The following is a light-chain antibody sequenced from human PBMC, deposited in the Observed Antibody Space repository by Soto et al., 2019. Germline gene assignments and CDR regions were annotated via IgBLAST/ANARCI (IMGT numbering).Light chain of an antibody. CDR1: QSFSSY. CDR3: QQSYSTPFT. V-gene: IGKV1-39*01. CDR2: AAS. Sequence: DIQMTQSPSSLSASVGDRVTITCRASQSFSSYLNWYQQKPGKAPKLLIYAASRLQSGVPSRFCGSGSGTDFTLTISSLQPEDFATYYCQQSYSTPFTFGPGTKVDIK. J-gene: IGKJ3*01.